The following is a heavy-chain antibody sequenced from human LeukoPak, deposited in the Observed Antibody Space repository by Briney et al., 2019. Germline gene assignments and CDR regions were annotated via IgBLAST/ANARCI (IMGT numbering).Heavy chain of an antibody. CDR1: GYSISSGYY. J-gene: IGHJ4*02. CDR2: IYHSGST. CDR3: ASLTTVTPYYFDY. V-gene: IGHV4-38-2*02. Sequence: PSETLSLTCTVSGYSISSGYYWGWIRQPPGKGLEWVGSIYHSGSTYYNPSLKSRVTISVDTSKNQFSLKLSSVTAADTAVYYCASLTTVTPYYFDYWGQGTLVTVSS. D-gene: IGHD4-17*01.